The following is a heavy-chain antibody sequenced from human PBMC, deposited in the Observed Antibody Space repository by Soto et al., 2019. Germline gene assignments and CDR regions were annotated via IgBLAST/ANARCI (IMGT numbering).Heavy chain of an antibody. D-gene: IGHD2-8*02. CDR1: GGSISSADW. Sequence: TETLSLTCAVPGGSISSADWWSWVRQTPGKGLEWIGEIYQSGRTNYNPSLKSRVTISVDKSKNQFSLNLRSVTAADTAVYYCARLPWAGYGGVFDPWGQGTLVTVSS. CDR2: IYQSGRT. V-gene: IGHV4-4*02. CDR3: ARLPWAGYGGVFDP. J-gene: IGHJ5*02.